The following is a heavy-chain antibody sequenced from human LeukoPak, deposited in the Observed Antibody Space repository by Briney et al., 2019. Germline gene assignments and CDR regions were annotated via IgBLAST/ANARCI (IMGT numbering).Heavy chain of an antibody. V-gene: IGHV3-7*01. Sequence: GGSLRLSCAASGFTFSSYWMSWVRQAPGKRLQWVANINQDGSEKYYVDSVKGRFIISRDNARNSLFLQMNILTAEDTAIYYCVREGAYSTSSPAGYWGQGTLVSVSS. J-gene: IGHJ4*02. CDR3: VREGAYSTSSPAGY. D-gene: IGHD6-6*01. CDR1: GFTFSSYW. CDR2: INQDGSEK.